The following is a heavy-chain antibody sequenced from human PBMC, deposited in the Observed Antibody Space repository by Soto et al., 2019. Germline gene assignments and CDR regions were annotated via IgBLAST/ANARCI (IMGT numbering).Heavy chain of an antibody. J-gene: IGHJ4*02. CDR1: GYSFTSYW. Sequence: PGESLKISCKGSGYSFTSYWIGWVRQMPGKGLEWMGIIYPGDSDTRYSPSFQGQVTISADKSISTAYLQWSSLKASDTAMYYCARSTSITGTMGTSGYWGQGTLVTVSP. V-gene: IGHV5-51*01. CDR3: ARSTSITGTMGTSGY. D-gene: IGHD1-7*01. CDR2: IYPGDSDT.